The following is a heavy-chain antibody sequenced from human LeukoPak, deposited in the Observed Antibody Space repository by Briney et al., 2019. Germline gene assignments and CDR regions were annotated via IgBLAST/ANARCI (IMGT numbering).Heavy chain of an antibody. V-gene: IGHV3-23*01. CDR2: LSGRGGNS. D-gene: IGHD3/OR15-3a*01. CDR1: GFTFSIYV. J-gene: IGHJ3*02. Sequence: GGSLRLSCAASGFTFSIYVMSWVRQAPGKGLEWVSTLSGRGGNSYYADSVKGRFTISRGNSKNMLFLQMSSLRADDTAIYFCARDFPDWSDAFDIWGQGTMVTVSS. CDR3: ARDFPDWSDAFDI.